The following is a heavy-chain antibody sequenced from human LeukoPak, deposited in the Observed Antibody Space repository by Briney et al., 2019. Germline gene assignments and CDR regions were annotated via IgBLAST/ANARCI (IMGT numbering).Heavy chain of an antibody. D-gene: IGHD1-26*01. CDR1: GYTFTGYY. Sequence: ASVKVSCKASGYTFTGYYMHWVRQAPGQGLEWMGWINPNSGGTNYAQRFQGRVTMTRDTSISTAYMELSRLRSDDTAVYYCASAWAVGAPTDYWGQGTLVTVSS. V-gene: IGHV1-2*02. J-gene: IGHJ4*02. CDR2: INPNSGGT. CDR3: ASAWAVGAPTDY.